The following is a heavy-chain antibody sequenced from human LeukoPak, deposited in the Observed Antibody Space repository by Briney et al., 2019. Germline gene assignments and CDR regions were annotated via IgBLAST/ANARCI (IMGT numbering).Heavy chain of an antibody. Sequence: SETLSLTCTVSGGSINDASWNWIRKPPGQGLEWIGYIYHSGGTNYNPSLKSRVTISLDTSKDQFSLKLSSVTAADTAVYYCARVGTYYRSLDSWGQGTLVTVSS. J-gene: IGHJ4*02. CDR3: ARVGTYYRSLDS. CDR2: IYHSGGT. CDR1: GGSINDAS. V-gene: IGHV4-59*01. D-gene: IGHD3-10*01.